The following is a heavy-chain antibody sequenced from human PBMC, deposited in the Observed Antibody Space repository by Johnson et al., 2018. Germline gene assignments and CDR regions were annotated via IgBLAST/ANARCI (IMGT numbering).Heavy chain of an antibody. CDR1: GFTFSGYG. Sequence: QVQLVQSGGGVVQPGRSLRLSCAASGFTFSGYGMYWVRQAPGKGLEWVAVISYDGSNKYYADSVKGRFTISRDNSKNTLYLQMNSLRAEDTAVYYCAKDPSSGPGYYYGMDVWGQGTT. CDR2: ISYDGSNK. J-gene: IGHJ6*02. D-gene: IGHD3-10*01. CDR3: AKDPSSGPGYYYGMDV. V-gene: IGHV3-30*18.